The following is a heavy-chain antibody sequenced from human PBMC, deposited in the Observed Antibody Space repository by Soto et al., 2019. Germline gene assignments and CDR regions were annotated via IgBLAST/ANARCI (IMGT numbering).Heavy chain of an antibody. V-gene: IGHV1-69*13. CDR2: IIPIFGTA. CDR1: GGTFSSLA. Sequence: VKVPCKASGGTFSSLAIRWVRQAPGQGLEWMGGIIPIFGTANYAQKFQGRVTITADESTSTAYMELSSLRSEDTAVYYCARNSNPGASWFDPWGQGTLVTVSS. D-gene: IGHD3-10*01. CDR3: ARNSNPGASWFDP. J-gene: IGHJ5*02.